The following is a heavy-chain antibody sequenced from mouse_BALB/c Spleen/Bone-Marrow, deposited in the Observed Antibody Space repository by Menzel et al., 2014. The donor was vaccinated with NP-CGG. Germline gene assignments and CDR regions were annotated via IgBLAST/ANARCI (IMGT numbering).Heavy chain of an antibody. Sequence: AQLKQSGPELVKPGSSVKMSCKTSGYSFTDYTIHWVKQSHGKSLEWIGDFNPNNGGTDYNQKFQDKATLTVDKSSRTAFMEFRSLTFEDSAVYYCARARWYDYWGQGTTLTVSS. CDR3: ARARWYDY. D-gene: IGHD1-1*02. J-gene: IGHJ2*01. V-gene: IGHV1-22*01. CDR1: GYSFTDYT. CDR2: FNPNNGGT.